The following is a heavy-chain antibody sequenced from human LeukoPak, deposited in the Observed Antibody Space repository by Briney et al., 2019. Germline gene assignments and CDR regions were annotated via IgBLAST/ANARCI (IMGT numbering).Heavy chain of an antibody. CDR2: IIPIFGTA. J-gene: IGHJ6*03. CDR1: GGTFSSYA. D-gene: IGHD2-15*01. V-gene: IGHV1-69*01. Sequence: SVKVSCKASGGTFSSYAISWVRQAPGQGREWMGGIIPIFGTANYAQKFQGRVTITADESTSTAYMELSSLRSEDTAVYYCARGTPGYCSGGSCYSYMDVWGKGTTVTVSS. CDR3: ARGTPGYCSGGSCYSYMDV.